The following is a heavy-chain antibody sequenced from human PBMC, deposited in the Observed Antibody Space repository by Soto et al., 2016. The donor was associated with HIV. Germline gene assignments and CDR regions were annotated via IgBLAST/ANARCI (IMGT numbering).Heavy chain of an antibody. J-gene: IGHJ4*02. V-gene: IGHV3-53*02. D-gene: IGHD3-10*01. CDR1: GFTVSSNY. Sequence: EVQLVETGGGLIQPGGSLRLSCAASGFTVSSNYMSWVRQAPGKGLEWVSVIYSGGSTYYADSVKGRFTISRDNSKNTLYLQMNSLRAEDTAVYYCARDPGYGSVSYSVPYWGQGTLVTVSS. CDR2: IYSGGST. CDR3: ARDPGYGSVSYSVPY.